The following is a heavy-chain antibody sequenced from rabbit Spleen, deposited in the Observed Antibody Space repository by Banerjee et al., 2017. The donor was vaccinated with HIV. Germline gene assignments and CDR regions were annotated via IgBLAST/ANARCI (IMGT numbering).Heavy chain of an antibody. J-gene: IGHJ6*01. D-gene: IGHD8-1*01. CDR2: IDTGSSGFT. CDR3: AGNSGSSFTSYSMDL. CDR1: GFSFSSSYY. V-gene: IGHV1S45*01. Sequence: QQQLEESGGGLVKPGGTLTLTCTASGFSFSSSYYMCWVRQAPGKGLEWIACIDTGSSGFTYFARWAKGGFTVSKTSSTTVTTQITSLTAADTAAYFCAGNSGSSFTSYSMDLWGPGTLVTVS.